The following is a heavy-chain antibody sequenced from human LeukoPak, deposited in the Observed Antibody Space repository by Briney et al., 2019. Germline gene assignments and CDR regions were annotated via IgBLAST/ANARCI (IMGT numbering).Heavy chain of an antibody. D-gene: IGHD6-13*01. V-gene: IGHV1-8*01. CDR3: ARGFPRAYSSSWYYFDY. Sequence: ASVKVSCKASGYTFTSYDINSVRQATGQGLEWMGGMNPNSGNTGYAQKFQGRVTMTRNTSISTAYMELSSLRSEDTAVYYCARGFPRAYSSSWYYFDYWGQGTLVTVSS. J-gene: IGHJ4*02. CDR1: GYTFTSYD. CDR2: MNPNSGNT.